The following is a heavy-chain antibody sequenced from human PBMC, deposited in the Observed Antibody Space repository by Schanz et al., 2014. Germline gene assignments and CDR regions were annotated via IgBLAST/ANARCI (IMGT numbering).Heavy chain of an antibody. V-gene: IGHV3-23*04. CDR1: GFTLSNYA. Sequence: EVQLVESGGGLVQPGGSLRLSCAASGFTLSNYAMSWVRQAPGKGLEWVSLISDSGDTAYYADSVKGRFTISRDNFKSTLYLQMSSLRAEDTAVYYCAKSQGSSFDSWGQGTLVTVSS. D-gene: IGHD6-13*01. CDR2: ISDSGDTA. CDR3: AKSQGSSFDS. J-gene: IGHJ4*02.